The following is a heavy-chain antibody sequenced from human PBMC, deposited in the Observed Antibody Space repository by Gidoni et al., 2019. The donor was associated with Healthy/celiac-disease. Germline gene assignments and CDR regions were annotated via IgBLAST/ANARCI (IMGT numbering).Heavy chain of an antibody. D-gene: IGHD5-12*01. J-gene: IGHJ4*02. Sequence: EVQLVESGGGSVQPEGSLRLSCAASGFTSISYWMHWVRQARGKGLVGVSRINSDGSSTSYADSVKGRFTISRDNAKNTLYLQMNSLRAEDTAVYYCARVQSGYSGYDPFDYWGQGTLVTVSS. CDR1: GFTSISYW. CDR2: INSDGSST. CDR3: ARVQSGYSGYDPFDY. V-gene: IGHV3-74*01.